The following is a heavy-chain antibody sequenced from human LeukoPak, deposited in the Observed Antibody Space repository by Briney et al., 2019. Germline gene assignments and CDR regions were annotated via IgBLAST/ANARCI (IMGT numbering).Heavy chain of an antibody. CDR1: SGSFSGYY. J-gene: IGHJ4*02. Sequence: SETLSLTCAVYSGSFSGYYWSWLRQPPGKGLEWIGEINRSGSTNYKLSLKSRVTISIDTSKNQFSLKLSSVTAADTSVYSCARGNYGTFDYWGQGTLVTVSS. D-gene: IGHD1-7*01. CDR3: ARGNYGTFDY. CDR2: INRSGST. V-gene: IGHV4-34*01.